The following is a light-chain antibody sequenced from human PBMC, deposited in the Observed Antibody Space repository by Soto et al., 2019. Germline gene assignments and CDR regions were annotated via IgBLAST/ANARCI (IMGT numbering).Light chain of an antibody. Sequence: QSVLTQPPSVSGAPGQRVTISCTGSSSNIGAGYDVHWYQQLPGTAPKLLIYGNINRPSAVPDRFSGSKSGTSASLAITGLQAEDEADYYCQSYDSSLSGYVFGTGTKVTVL. CDR1: SSNIGAGYD. CDR2: GNI. CDR3: QSYDSSLSGYV. V-gene: IGLV1-40*01. J-gene: IGLJ1*01.